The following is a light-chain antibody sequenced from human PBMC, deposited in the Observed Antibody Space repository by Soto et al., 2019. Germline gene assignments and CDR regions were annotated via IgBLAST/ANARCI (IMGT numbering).Light chain of an antibody. CDR2: LGS. Sequence: DLVLTQSPLSLPVTPGEPASITCRSSQSLLYSNGYNYLDWYLQKPGQSPQLLIYLGSNRASGVPDRFSGSGSGTDFTLKISRVEAEDLGVYYCIQPLLTPWTFGQGTKVEIK. J-gene: IGKJ1*01. CDR1: QSLLYSNGYNY. V-gene: IGKV2-28*01. CDR3: IQPLLTPWT.